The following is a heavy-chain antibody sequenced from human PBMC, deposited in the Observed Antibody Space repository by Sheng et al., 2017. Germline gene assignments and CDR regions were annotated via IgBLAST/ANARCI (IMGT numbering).Heavy chain of an antibody. CDR2: LYSSGST. Sequence: QLHLQESGPGLVGAFGRPSSLTCSVSGASMTTSAYYVGLDPPGPREGLEWIGSLYSSGSTFYSPSLKSRVSMSLNTSXRQFSLTLTSVTAADTAVYFCARVLESGDYVDYWGQGTGSPSP. CDR3: ARVLESGDYVDY. J-gene: IGHJ4*02. D-gene: IGHD3-3*01. CDR1: GASMTTSAYY. V-gene: IGHV4-39*07.